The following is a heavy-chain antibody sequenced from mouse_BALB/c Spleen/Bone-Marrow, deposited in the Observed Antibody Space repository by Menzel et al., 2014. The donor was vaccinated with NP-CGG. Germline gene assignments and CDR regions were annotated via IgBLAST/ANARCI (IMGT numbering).Heavy chain of an antibody. CDR2: IDPANGNT. Sequence: VQLQQPGAELVKPGASVKLSCTASGFNIKDTYMYWVKQRPEQGLEWIGRIDPANGNTKYDPKFQDKATITADTSSNTAYLQLSSLTSEDTAVYYCARYYYGSSLFAYWGQGTLVTVPA. J-gene: IGHJ3*01. V-gene: IGHV14-3*02. D-gene: IGHD1-1*01. CDR1: GFNIKDTY. CDR3: ARYYYGSSLFAY.